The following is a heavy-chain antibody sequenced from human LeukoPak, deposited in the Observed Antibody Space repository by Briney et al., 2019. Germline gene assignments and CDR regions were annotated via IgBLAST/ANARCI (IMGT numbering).Heavy chain of an antibody. J-gene: IGHJ3*02. CDR3: ARAEDYDNSGYVDAFDI. V-gene: IGHV3-33*08. D-gene: IGHD3-22*01. Sequence: GGSLRLSCAASRFTFSSYGMHWVRQAPGKGLEWVAVIRYDGSNKYYADSVKGRFSISRDNSKYTLYLYMKSLRAEDTALYYCARAEDYDNSGYVDAFDIWGQGAMVTVSS. CDR1: RFTFSSYG. CDR2: IRYDGSNK.